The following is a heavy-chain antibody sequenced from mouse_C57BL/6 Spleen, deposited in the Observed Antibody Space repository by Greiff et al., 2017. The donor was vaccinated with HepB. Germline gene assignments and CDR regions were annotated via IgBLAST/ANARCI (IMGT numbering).Heavy chain of an antibody. Sequence: VQLKQSGPELVKPGASVKIPCKASGYTFTVYNMDWVKQSHGKSLEWIGDINPNNGGTIYNQKFKGKATLTVDKSSSTAYMELRSLTSEDTAVYYCARRSFYYGYAVWFAYWGQGTLVTVSA. CDR1: GYTFTVYN. J-gene: IGHJ3*01. CDR3: ARRSFYYGYAVWFAY. D-gene: IGHD2-2*01. V-gene: IGHV1-18*01. CDR2: INPNNGGT.